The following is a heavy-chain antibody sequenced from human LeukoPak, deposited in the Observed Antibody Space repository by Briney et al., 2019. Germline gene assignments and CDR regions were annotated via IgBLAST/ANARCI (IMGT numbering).Heavy chain of an antibody. CDR1: GGSISSSSYY. Sequence: SETLSVTCTVSGGSISSSSYYWGWIRQPPGKGLEWIGCIYYSGSTYYNPSLKSRVTISVDTSKNQFSLKVNSMTAADTAVYYCASFTSSASGSLTYFDYWGQGTLVTVSS. J-gene: IGHJ4*02. D-gene: IGHD3-10*01. CDR2: IYYSGST. CDR3: ASFTSSASGSLTYFDY. V-gene: IGHV4-39*01.